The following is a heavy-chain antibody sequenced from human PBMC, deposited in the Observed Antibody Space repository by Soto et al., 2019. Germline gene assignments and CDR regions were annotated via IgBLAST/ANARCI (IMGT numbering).Heavy chain of an antibody. Sequence: SETLSLTCTVSGGSISSGGYYWSWIRQHPGKGLEWIGYIYYSGSTYYNPSLKSRVTISVDTSKNQFSLKLSSVTAADTAVYYCARNVDFWSGCYDYWGQGTLVTVSS. CDR1: GGSISSGGYY. CDR2: IYYSGST. D-gene: IGHD3-3*01. CDR3: ARNVDFWSGCYDY. V-gene: IGHV4-31*03. J-gene: IGHJ4*02.